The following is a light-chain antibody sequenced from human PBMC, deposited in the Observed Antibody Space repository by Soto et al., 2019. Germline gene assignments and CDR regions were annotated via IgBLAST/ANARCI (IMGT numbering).Light chain of an antibody. Sequence: QSVLTQPASVSGSPGQSITVSCSGISSDFGVSNYVSWYQQHPGKAPRLIIFDVNNRPAGVSPRFSGSKSGDTASLTISGLQTEDEANYFCTSYRGNALYVFGHGTKVTV. CDR1: SSDFGVSNY. CDR2: DVN. J-gene: IGLJ1*01. V-gene: IGLV2-14*03. CDR3: TSYRGNALYV.